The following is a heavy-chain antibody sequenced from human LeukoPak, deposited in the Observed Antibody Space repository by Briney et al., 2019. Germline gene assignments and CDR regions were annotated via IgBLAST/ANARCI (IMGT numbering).Heavy chain of an antibody. CDR2: ISAYNGNT. V-gene: IGHV1-18*01. CDR3: ARDDIVLMVYAIQLDY. J-gene: IGHJ4*02. CDR1: GYTFTSYG. D-gene: IGHD2-8*01. Sequence: GASVKVSCKASGYTFTSYGISWVRQAPGQGLEWKGWISAYNGNTNYAQKLQGRVTMTTDTSTSTAYMELRSLRSDDTAVYYCARDDIVLMVYAIQLDYWGQGTLVTVSS.